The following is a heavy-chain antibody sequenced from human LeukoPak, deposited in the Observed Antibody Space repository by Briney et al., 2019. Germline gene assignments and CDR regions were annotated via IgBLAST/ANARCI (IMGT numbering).Heavy chain of an antibody. J-gene: IGHJ5*02. CDR1: GDSLSTYH. D-gene: IGHD2-15*01. Sequence: SETLSLTCTVSGDSLSTYHWTWLPQPAGKGLEWLGRVFHSGNRNYNPSLKSRLTMSVDTSRSQVSLRLTSVTAADTALYYCARVSGYCSGGRCYGGQWFDPWGQGILGTVSS. CDR3: ARVSGYCSGGRCYGGQWFDP. CDR2: VFHSGNR. V-gene: IGHV4-4*07.